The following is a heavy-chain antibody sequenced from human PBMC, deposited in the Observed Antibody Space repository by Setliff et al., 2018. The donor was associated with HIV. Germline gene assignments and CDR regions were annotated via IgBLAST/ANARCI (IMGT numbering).Heavy chain of an antibody. CDR1: GGSISSGNYY. V-gene: IGHV4-31*03. CDR2: IYYSGST. CDR3: AREGARHYGSGRYHSWFDP. Sequence: TLSLTCTVSGGSISSGNYYWSWIRQHPGKGLEWIGYIYYSGSTYYNPSLKSRVTMSVDTSKNQFSLKLSSVTAADTALFFCAREGARHYGSGRYHSWFDPWGQGTLVTVSS. J-gene: IGHJ5*02. D-gene: IGHD3-10*01.